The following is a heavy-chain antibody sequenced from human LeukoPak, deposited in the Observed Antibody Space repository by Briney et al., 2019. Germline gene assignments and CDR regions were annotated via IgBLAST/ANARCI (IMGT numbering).Heavy chain of an antibody. CDR3: ARARITFYYDSNGPYFDY. D-gene: IGHD3-22*01. V-gene: IGHV3-74*01. J-gene: IGHJ4*02. CDR1: GFTFNSYW. CDR2: INGDGSRT. Sequence: PGGSLRLSCAASGFTFNSYWMYWVRQAPGKGLVWVSRINGDGSRTSYADSVKGRCTISRDNAKNTLYLQMNSLRVEDTAVYYCARARITFYYDSNGPYFDYWGQGNLVTDSS.